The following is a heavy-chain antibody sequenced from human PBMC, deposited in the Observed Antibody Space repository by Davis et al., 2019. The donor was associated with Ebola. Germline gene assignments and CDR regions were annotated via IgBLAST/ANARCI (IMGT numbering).Heavy chain of an antibody. D-gene: IGHD2-2*02. CDR1: GFTFRTYA. Sequence: GESLKISCAASGFTFRTYAMNWVRQAPGKGLEWVSAVSGSGTTTIYADSVKGRFTISRDNSNNTLYLQMNSLRVQDTARYYCSKASWGPAARPLLDSWGQGTLVPVSS. J-gene: IGHJ4*02. V-gene: IGHV3-23*01. CDR2: VSGSGTTT. CDR3: SKASWGPAARPLLDS.